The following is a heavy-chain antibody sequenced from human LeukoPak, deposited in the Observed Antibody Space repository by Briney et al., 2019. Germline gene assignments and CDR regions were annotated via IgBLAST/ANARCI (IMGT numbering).Heavy chain of an antibody. CDR2: ISGSGGST. CDR1: GFTFSSYA. V-gene: IGHV3-23*01. J-gene: IGHJ4*02. D-gene: IGHD1-26*01. CDR3: AKPRSGSYDFDY. Sequence: GGSLRLSCAASGFTFSSYAMSWVRQAPGKGLEWVSAISGSGGSTYYADSVKGRFTISRDNSKITLYLQMNSLRAEDTAVYYYAKPRSGSYDFDYWGQGTLVTVSS.